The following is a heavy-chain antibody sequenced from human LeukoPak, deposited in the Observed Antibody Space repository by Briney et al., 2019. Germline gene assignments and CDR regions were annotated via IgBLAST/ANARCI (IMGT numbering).Heavy chain of an antibody. J-gene: IGHJ4*02. CDR1: GFTFSSYA. CDR3: AKGGSASCYSRPDY. D-gene: IGHD2-2*01. V-gene: IGHV3-30*02. CDR2: IRSDGSSK. Sequence: PGGSLRLSCATSGFTFSSYAMSWVRQAPGKGLEWVALIRSDGSSKNYVESVKGRFTISRDNSKNTLYLQMNSLRAEDTAIYYCAKGGSASCYSRPDYWGQGTLVTVSS.